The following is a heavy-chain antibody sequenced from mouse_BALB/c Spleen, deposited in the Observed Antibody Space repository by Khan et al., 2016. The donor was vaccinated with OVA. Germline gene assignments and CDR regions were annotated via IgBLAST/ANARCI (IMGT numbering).Heavy chain of an antibody. Sequence: EVELVESGGGLVQPGGSRKLSCAASGFTFSSYVMHWVRQAPEKGLEWVAYISGDSSTTYYADTVKGRFTISRDNSKNTLFLQMTSLMSEDTAMYYCATCDYYGYYFDYWGPGTTLTVSS. J-gene: IGHJ2*01. D-gene: IGHD1-1*01. CDR3: ATCDYYGYYFDY. CDR2: ISGDSSTT. CDR1: GFTFSSYV. V-gene: IGHV5-17*02.